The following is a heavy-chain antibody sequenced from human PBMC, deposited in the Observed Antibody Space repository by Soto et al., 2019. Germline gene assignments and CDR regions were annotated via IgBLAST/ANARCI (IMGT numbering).Heavy chain of an antibody. J-gene: IGHJ4*02. CDR3: TTDLYYDLWSGYLGFDH. CDR1: GFTFNEAW. D-gene: IGHD3-3*01. CDR2: IKSKADGGTT. V-gene: IGHV3-15*07. Sequence: PGGSLRLSCAASGFTFNEAWMNWVRQAPGKGLEWVGRIKSKADGGTTDYAAPVKGRFTISRDDSRNTLYLQMNSLKTEDTAVYYCTTDLYYDLWSGYLGFDHWGQGTLVTVAS.